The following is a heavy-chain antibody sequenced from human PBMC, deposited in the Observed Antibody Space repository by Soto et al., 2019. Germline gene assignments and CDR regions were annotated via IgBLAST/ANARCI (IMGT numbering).Heavy chain of an antibody. CDR3: ARLIGWGSNPRTGYYYMDV. Sequence: SETLSLTCTVSGGSISSYYWSWIRQPPGKGLEYIGYIFYTGSTSYSPSLKSRVTISLDTSKNQFSLKLNSVTAADAAVYYCARLIGWGSNPRTGYYYMDVWGKGTTVTVS. CDR1: GGSISSYY. D-gene: IGHD3-16*02. CDR2: IFYTGST. J-gene: IGHJ6*03. V-gene: IGHV4-59*08.